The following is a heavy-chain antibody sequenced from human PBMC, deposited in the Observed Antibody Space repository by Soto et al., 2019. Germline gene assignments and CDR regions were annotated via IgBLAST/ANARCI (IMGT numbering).Heavy chain of an antibody. D-gene: IGHD2-15*01. J-gene: IGHJ6*02. CDR1: RGSFRGYI. V-gene: IGHV4-34*01. CDR3: ARTRGQNCNGGNCYFGMDV. CDR2: INHSGSA. Sequence: ETLFLTCDVYRGSFRGYIWTWIRQTPGKGLQWIGQINHSGSANYNPSLKSRVTISVHTSNSQFSLELSSVTAADTAVYYCARTRGQNCNGGNCYFGMDVWGQGTTVTVSS.